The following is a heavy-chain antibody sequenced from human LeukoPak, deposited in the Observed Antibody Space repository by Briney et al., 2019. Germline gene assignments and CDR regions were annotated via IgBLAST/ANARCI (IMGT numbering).Heavy chain of an antibody. J-gene: IGHJ4*02. CDR3: ARGRYDYVWGSYRNANHLDY. CDR1: GGSISSYY. Sequence: PSETLSLTCTVSGGSISSYYWSWIRQPAGKGLEWIGRIYTSGSTNYNPSLKSRVTMSVDTSKNQFSLKLSSVTAADTAVYYCARGRYDYVWGSYRNANHLDYWGQGTLVTVSS. CDR2: IYTSGST. V-gene: IGHV4-4*07. D-gene: IGHD3-16*02.